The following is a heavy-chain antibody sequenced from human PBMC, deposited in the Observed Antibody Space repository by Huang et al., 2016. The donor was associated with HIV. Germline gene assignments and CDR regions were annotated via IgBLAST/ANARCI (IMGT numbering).Heavy chain of an antibody. V-gene: IGHV1-18*04. J-gene: IGHJ4*02. D-gene: IGHD6-19*01. CDR2: IGPHSGKT. CDR3: ARDATGYGTGWSTEFDY. CDR1: GYTFDSYG. Sequence: HVQLVQSGADVKKPGASVKVSCKASGYTFDSYGITGVRQAPGQGLEWMGGIGPHSGKTNHAQKPQGRVTMTTDTTTSTAYMELRSLTSDDTAVYYCARDATGYGTGWSTEFDYWGQGTLVTVSS.